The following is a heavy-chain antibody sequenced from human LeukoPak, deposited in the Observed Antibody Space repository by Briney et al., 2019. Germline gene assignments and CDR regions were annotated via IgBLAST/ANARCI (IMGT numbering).Heavy chain of an antibody. V-gene: IGHV3-23*01. J-gene: IGHJ4*02. Sequence: GGSLSLSCAASGFTFSSYAMSWVRQAPGKGREWVSSISGSGARTYYEDSEKGRFTISRDNSKNTLYLQMNSLRDEDRDVYYCAKDVNYYDRVLDYWGQGTLVTVSS. CDR3: AKDVNYYDRVLDY. CDR1: GFTFSSYA. D-gene: IGHD3-22*01. CDR2: ISGSGART.